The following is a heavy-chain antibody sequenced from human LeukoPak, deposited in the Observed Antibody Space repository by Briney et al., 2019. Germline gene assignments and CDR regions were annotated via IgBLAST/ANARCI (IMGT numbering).Heavy chain of an antibody. CDR1: GFTFSSYG. Sequence: GGSLGLSCAASGFTFSSYGMHWVRQAPGKGLEWVAVIWYDGSNKYYADSVKGRFTISRDNSKNTLYLQMNSLRAEDTAVYYCARDFGDIVVVPAPYYGMDVWGKGTTVTVSS. D-gene: IGHD2-2*01. J-gene: IGHJ6*04. CDR2: IWYDGSNK. CDR3: ARDFGDIVVVPAPYYGMDV. V-gene: IGHV3-33*01.